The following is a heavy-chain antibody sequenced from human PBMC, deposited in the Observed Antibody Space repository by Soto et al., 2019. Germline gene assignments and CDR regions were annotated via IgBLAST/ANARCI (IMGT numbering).Heavy chain of an antibody. CDR3: ARGVAAAGTDWFDP. CDR1: GYTFTSDD. J-gene: IGHJ5*02. D-gene: IGHD6-13*01. CDR2: MNPYNGDT. V-gene: IGHV1-8*01. Sequence: QVQLVQSGAEVKKPGASVKVSCKASGYTFTSDDINWVRQATGQGLEWMGWMNPYNGDTGYAQKFQGRVTMTRDTSISTAYMELSSLSSEDTAVYYCARGVAAAGTDWFDPWGQGTLVTVSS.